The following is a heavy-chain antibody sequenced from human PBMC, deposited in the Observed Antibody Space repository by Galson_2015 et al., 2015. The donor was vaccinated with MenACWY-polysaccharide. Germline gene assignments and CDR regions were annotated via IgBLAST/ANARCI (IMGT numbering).Heavy chain of an antibody. CDR1: GFSFSEYY. D-gene: IGHD3-16*01. J-gene: IGHJ4*02. CDR2: ISRSASYN. V-gene: IGHV3-21*01. Sequence: ALSLSCPASGFSFSEYYMNWVRQAPGRGLEWVSIISRSASYNYYEDSVKGRFTISRDNAKNSLYLQMNSLRAEDTAIYYCARESGGSDYWGQGTLVTVSS. CDR3: ARESGGSDY.